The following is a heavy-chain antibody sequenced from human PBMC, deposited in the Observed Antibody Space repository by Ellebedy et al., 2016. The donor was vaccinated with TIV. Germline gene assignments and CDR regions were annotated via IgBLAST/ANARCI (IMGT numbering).Heavy chain of an antibody. CDR2: IYYSGST. J-gene: IGHJ4*02. D-gene: IGHD3-10*01. Sequence: SETLSLTXTVSGGSISSYYWSWIRQPPGKGLEWIGYIYYSGSTNYNPSLKSRVTISVDTSKNQFSLKLSSVTAADTAVYYCAKDGEYGSGNYYISGVFDYWGQGTLVTVSS. CDR1: GGSISSYY. V-gene: IGHV4-59*01. CDR3: AKDGEYGSGNYYISGVFDY.